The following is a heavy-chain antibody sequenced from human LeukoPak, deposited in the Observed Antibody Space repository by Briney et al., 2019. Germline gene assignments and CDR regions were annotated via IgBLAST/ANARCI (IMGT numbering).Heavy chain of an antibody. CDR1: GFTVSSNY. J-gene: IGHJ4*02. Sequence: GGSLRLSCAASGFTVSSNYMSWVRQAPGKGLEWVSEIYSGDSTYSADSVKGRFTISRDNSKNTLYLQMNSLRAEDTAVYYCARDTAMGGFDYWGQGTLVTVSS. D-gene: IGHD5-18*01. CDR2: IYSGDST. V-gene: IGHV3-66*01. CDR3: ARDTAMGGFDY.